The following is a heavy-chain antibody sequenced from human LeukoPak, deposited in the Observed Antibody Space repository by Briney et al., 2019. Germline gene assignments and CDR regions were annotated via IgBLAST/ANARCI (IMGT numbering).Heavy chain of an antibody. CDR2: IYSGGST. CDR1: GFTVSSNY. Sequence: PGGSLRLSCAASGFTVSSNYMSWVRQAPGKGLEWVSVIYSGGSTYYADSVKGRFTISRDNSKNTLYLQMNSLRAEDTAVYYCARAPLTGTIFGVVYFDYWGQGTLVTVSS. V-gene: IGHV3-66*01. CDR3: ARAPLTGTIFGVVYFDY. D-gene: IGHD3-3*01. J-gene: IGHJ4*02.